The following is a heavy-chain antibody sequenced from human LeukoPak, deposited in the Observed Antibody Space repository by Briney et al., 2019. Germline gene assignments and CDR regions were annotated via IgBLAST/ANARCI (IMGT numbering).Heavy chain of an antibody. CDR3: AKKSCSSTSCYAFDI. Sequence: PSETLPLTCTVSGGSLSSRVYYWSWIRQPPGKGLEWIGYIYYSGSPYYNPSLKSRVTISVDSSKNQFSLKLSSVTAADTAVYYCAKKSCSSTSCYAFDIWGQGTMVTVSS. D-gene: IGHD2-2*01. CDR2: IYYSGSP. J-gene: IGHJ3*02. CDR1: GGSLSSRVYY. V-gene: IGHV4-30-4*08.